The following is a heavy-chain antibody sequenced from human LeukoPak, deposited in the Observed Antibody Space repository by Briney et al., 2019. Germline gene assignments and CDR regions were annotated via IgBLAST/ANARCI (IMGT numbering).Heavy chain of an antibody. CDR1: GFTFSSYA. CDR3: ARLTTVTTLDY. D-gene: IGHD4-17*01. J-gene: IGHJ4*02. Sequence: GGSLRLSCAASGFTFSSYAMSWVRQAPGKGLEWVSAISGSGGSTYYADSVKGRFTISRDNAKNSLYLQMNSLRAEDTAVYYCARLTTVTTLDYWGQGTLVTVSS. V-gene: IGHV3-23*01. CDR2: ISGSGGST.